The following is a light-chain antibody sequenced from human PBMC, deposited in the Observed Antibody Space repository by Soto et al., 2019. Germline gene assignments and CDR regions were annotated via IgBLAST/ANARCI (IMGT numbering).Light chain of an antibody. Sequence: DIQMTQSPSSLSASVGDRVTITCRASQGISNYLAWYQQKPGKVPKLLIYAASTLQSGVPSRFSGSGSGTDFTITISSLQPEDVATYYCQKYNGAPSLTFGGGTKVEIK. J-gene: IGKJ4*01. CDR1: QGISNY. CDR2: AAS. CDR3: QKYNGAPSLT. V-gene: IGKV1-27*01.